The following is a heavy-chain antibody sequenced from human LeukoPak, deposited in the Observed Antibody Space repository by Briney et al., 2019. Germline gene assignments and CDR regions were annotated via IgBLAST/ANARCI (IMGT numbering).Heavy chain of an antibody. CDR2: MNPNSGGT. CDR1: GYTFTGYY. Sequence: ASVKVSCKASGYTFTGYYLHWVRQAPGQGLEWMGWMNPNSGGTNYAQKFQGRVTMTRDTSISTAYMELSRLRSDDTAVYYSARGPVTTFTRDIWGQGTMVTVSS. J-gene: IGHJ3*02. CDR3: ARGPVTTFTRDI. V-gene: IGHV1-2*02. D-gene: IGHD4-17*01.